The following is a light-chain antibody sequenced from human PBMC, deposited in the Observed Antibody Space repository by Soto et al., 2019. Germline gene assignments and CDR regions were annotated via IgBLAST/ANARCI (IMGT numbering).Light chain of an antibody. Sequence: DIALTQSPGTLSLSPGDRAILSCRASQSVNSGSLAWYQQRPGQAPRLLIYGATIRATDIPDKFSGSGSGTDFTLTISRLEPEDFAVYYCQQYGSSVRTFGQGTKVEIK. CDR2: GAT. CDR3: QQYGSSVRT. V-gene: IGKV3-20*01. J-gene: IGKJ1*01. CDR1: QSVNSGS.